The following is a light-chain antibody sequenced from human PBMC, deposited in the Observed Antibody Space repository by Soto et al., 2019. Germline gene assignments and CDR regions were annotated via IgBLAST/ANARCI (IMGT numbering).Light chain of an antibody. CDR2: RNN. CDR1: SSNIGSNY. Sequence: QSVLTQPPSASGTPGQRVTISCSGSSSNIGSNYVYWYQQLPGTAPKLLIYRNNQRPSGVPDRFSGSKSGTSASVAISGLRSEDEADYYCAAWDDSLSALLFGGGTKVTVL. J-gene: IGLJ3*02. V-gene: IGLV1-47*01. CDR3: AAWDDSLSALL.